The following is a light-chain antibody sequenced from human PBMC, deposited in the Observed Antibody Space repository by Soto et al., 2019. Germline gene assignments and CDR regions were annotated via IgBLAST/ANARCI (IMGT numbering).Light chain of an antibody. V-gene: IGLV3-21*04. CDR3: QVWDITTDHDV. CDR1: NIGSKR. Sequence: SYELTQPPSVSVAPEKTARLTCGGDNIGSKRVHWYRQKPGQAPVLVIYYDSDRPSGIPERFSGSNSGNTATLTINRVEAGDEAVYYCQVWDITTDHDVFGTGTKVTVL. CDR2: YDS. J-gene: IGLJ1*01.